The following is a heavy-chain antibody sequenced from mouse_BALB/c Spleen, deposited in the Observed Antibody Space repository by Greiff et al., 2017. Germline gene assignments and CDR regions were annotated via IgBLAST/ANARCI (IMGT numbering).Heavy chain of an antibody. J-gene: IGHJ4*01. Sequence: EVKLVESGGGLVKPGGSLKLSCAASGFTFSSYAMSWVRQSPEKRLEWVAEISSGGSYTYYPDTVTGRFTISRDNAKNTLYLEMSSLRSEDTAMYYCARVNLLLRYYYAMDDWGQGTSVTVSS. CDR2: ISSGGSYT. CDR3: ARVNLLLRYYYAMDD. V-gene: IGHV5-9-4*01. D-gene: IGHD1-1*01. CDR1: GFTFSSYA.